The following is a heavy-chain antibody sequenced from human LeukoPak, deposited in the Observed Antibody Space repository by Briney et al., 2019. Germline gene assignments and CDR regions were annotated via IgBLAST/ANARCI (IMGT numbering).Heavy chain of an antibody. CDR3: ARAVSSGWYYFDY. J-gene: IGHJ4*02. CDR2: IYSGGST. D-gene: IGHD6-19*01. CDR1: GFTVSSNY. V-gene: IGHV3-66*01. Sequence: GGSLRLSCAASGFTVSSNYMSWVRQAPGKGLEWVSVIYSGGSTYYADSVKGRFTISRDNSKNTLYLQMNSLRAEDTAVYYCARAVSSGWYYFDYWGQGTLVTVSS.